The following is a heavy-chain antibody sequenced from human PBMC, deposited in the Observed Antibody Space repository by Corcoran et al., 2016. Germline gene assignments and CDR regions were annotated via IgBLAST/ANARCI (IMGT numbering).Heavy chain of an antibody. CDR1: GFTFSSYS. CDR2: ISSSSSYI. D-gene: IGHD3-16*01. V-gene: IGHV3-21*01. Sequence: EVQLVESGGGLVKPGGSLRLSCAASGFTFSSYSMNWVRQAPGKGLEWVSSISSSSSYIYYADSVKGRFTISRDNAKNSLYLQMNSLRAEGTAVDYCAGDGGEFPSAPDWFDPWGQGTLVTVSS. CDR3: AGDGGEFPSAPDWFDP. J-gene: IGHJ5*02.